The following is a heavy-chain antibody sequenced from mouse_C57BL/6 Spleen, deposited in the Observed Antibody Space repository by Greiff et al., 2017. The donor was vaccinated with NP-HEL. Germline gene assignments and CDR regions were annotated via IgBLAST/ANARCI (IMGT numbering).Heavy chain of an antibody. V-gene: IGHV1-15*01. CDR2: IDPETGGT. CDR1: GYTFTDYE. CDR3: TRPGTSDY. Sequence: QVQLKESGAELVRPGASVTLSCKASGYTFTDYEMHWVKQTPVHGLEWIGAIDPETGGTAYNQKFKGKAILTADKSSSTAYMELRSLTSEDSAVYYCTRPGTSDYWGQGTTLTVSS. D-gene: IGHD4-1*01. J-gene: IGHJ2*01.